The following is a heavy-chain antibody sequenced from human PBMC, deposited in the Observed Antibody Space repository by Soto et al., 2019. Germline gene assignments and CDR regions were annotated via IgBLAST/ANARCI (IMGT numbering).Heavy chain of an antibody. CDR1: GFSLSTSGVG. J-gene: IGHJ4*02. CDR3: AQRRPDSYGFPFDY. Sequence: QITLKESGPTLVKPTQTLTLTCTFSGFSLSTSGVGVGWIRQPPGKALEWLAVIYWDDDKRYSPSLKSRLTITKDTSKNQVVLTMTNMDPVDTATYYGAQRRPDSYGFPFDYWGQGTLVTVSS. D-gene: IGHD5-18*01. CDR2: IYWDDDK. V-gene: IGHV2-5*02.